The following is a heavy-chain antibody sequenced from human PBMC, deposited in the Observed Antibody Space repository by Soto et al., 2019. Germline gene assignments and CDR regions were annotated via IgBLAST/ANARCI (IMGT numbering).Heavy chain of an antibody. J-gene: IGHJ6*03. CDR2: ISSNGVGT. Sequence: EVQLAESGGGLAQPGGSLRLSCEASGLTLSGYAMDWVRQAPGKGLEYVSGISSNGVGTYYANSVQGRFTISRDNSKNTVYLQMGSLRPEYMAVYYCARRARPDFYYMDVWGKGTTVTVSS. V-gene: IGHV3-64*01. CDR3: ARRARPDFYYMDV. D-gene: IGHD6-6*01. CDR1: GLTLSGYA.